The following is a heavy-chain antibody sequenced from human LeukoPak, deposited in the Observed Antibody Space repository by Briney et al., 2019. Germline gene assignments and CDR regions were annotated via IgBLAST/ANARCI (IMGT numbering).Heavy chain of an antibody. V-gene: IGHV3-21*04. J-gene: IGHJ6*02. Sequence: PGGSLRLSCAASGFTFSSYSMNWVRQAPGKGLEWVSSISSSSSYIYYADSVKGRFTISRDNAKNSLYLQMNSLRAEDTAVYYCAKDLSDYYDLWSGYYPLGYYYGMDVWGQGTTVTVSS. CDR3: AKDLSDYYDLWSGYYPLGYYYGMDV. D-gene: IGHD3-3*01. CDR1: GFTFSSYS. CDR2: ISSSSSYI.